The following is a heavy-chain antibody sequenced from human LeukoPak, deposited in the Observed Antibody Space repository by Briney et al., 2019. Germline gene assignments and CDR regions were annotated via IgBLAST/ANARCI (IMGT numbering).Heavy chain of an antibody. D-gene: IGHD4-17*01. Sequence: GGSLRLSCAASGFTFRDYYMSWIRQAPGKGLVWVLYISSSSSYTNYADSVKGRFTISGDNAKNSLYLQMNSLRAKDTAVYYCARAVSTVTTFDYWGQGTLVTVSS. CDR3: ARAVSTVTTFDY. J-gene: IGHJ4*02. CDR1: GFTFRDYY. CDR2: ISSSSSYT. V-gene: IGHV3-11*06.